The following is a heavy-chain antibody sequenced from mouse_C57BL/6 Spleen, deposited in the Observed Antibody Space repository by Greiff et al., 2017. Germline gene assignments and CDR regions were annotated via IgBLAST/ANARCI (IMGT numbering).Heavy chain of an antibody. V-gene: IGHV1-50*01. Sequence: QVQLQQPGAELVKPGASVKLSCKASGYTFTSYWMQWVKQRPGQGLEWIGEIDPSDSYTNYNQKFKGKATLTVDTSSSTAYMQRSSLTSEDSAVCYCARGDGSSYFDYWGQGTTLTVSS. CDR1: GYTFTSYW. J-gene: IGHJ2*01. CDR2: IDPSDSYT. CDR3: ARGDGSSYFDY. D-gene: IGHD1-1*01.